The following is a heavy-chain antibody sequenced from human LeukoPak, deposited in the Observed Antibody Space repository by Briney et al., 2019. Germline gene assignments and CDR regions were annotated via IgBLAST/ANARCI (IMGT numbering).Heavy chain of an antibody. CDR3: ARGIGGWNNWSFDL. CDR1: GFTFSSYS. D-gene: IGHD6-19*01. Sequence: AGGSLRLSCAASGFTFSSYSMNWVRQAPGKGLEWVSSISSSSSYIYYADSVKGRFTISRDNAKNSLYLQMNSLRAEDTAVYYCARGIGGWNNWSFDLWGRGTLVTVSS. V-gene: IGHV3-21*01. CDR2: ISSSSSYI. J-gene: IGHJ2*01.